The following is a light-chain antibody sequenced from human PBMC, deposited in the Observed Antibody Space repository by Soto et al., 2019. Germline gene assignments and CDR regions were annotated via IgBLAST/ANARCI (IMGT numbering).Light chain of an antibody. Sequence: EIVMTQSPFTLSVSPGERATLSCRASQSVSSNVAWYQQKPGQAPRLLIYQTSARATGIPGRFSGSGSGTDFTLTISRLEPEDFAVYYCQQYGSSGTFGQGTKVDI. CDR1: QSVSSN. CDR3: QQYGSSGT. V-gene: IGKV3-20*01. CDR2: QTS. J-gene: IGKJ1*01.